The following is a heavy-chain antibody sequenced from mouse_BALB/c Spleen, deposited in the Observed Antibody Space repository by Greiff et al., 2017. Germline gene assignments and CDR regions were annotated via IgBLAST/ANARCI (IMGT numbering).Heavy chain of an antibody. Sequence: EVKLVESGAELVKPGASVKLSCTASGFNIKDTYMHWVKQRPEQGLEWIGRIDPANGNTKYDPKFQGKATITADTSSNTAYLQLSSLTSEDTAVYYCAREAGTTRMGFAYWGQGTLVTVSA. CDR2: IDPANGNT. V-gene: IGHV14-3*02. CDR1: GFNIKDTY. CDR3: AREAGTTRMGFAY. D-gene: IGHD4-1*01. J-gene: IGHJ3*01.